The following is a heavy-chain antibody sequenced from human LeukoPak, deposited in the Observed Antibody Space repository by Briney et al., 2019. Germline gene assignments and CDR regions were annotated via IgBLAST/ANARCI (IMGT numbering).Heavy chain of an antibody. V-gene: IGHV3-33*01. D-gene: IGHD3-22*01. CDR2: IWYDGSNK. CDR3: ARDTYYYDNSGFYDGYFQH. Sequence: GTSLRLSCAASGFTFSSYGMHWVRQAPGKGLEWVAVIWYDGSNKYSADSVKGRFTISRDNAKNSLYLQMNSLRDEDTALYYCARDTYYYDNSGFYDGYFQHWGQGTLVTVSS. CDR1: GFTFSSYG. J-gene: IGHJ1*01.